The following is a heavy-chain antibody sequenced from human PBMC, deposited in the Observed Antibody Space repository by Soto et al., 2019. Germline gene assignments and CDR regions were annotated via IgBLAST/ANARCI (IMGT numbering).Heavy chain of an antibody. CDR3: AREVAADGTFREDVFDI. D-gene: IGHD6-13*01. CDR2: IIPIFTTT. CDR1: GGTFSNHA. Sequence: QVHLVQSGAEVKKPGSSVKVSCKASGGTFSNHAINWVRQAPGQGLEWMGRIIPIFTTTNYAQKFQVRVKITGDESTNTAYRRLSSLKHDDTDVYYCAREVAADGTFREDVFDIWGQGTLVTVSS. V-gene: IGHV1-69*12. J-gene: IGHJ3*02.